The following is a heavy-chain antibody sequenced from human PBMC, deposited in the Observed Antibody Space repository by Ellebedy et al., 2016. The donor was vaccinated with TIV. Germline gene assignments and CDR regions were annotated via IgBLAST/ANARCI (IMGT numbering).Heavy chain of an antibody. V-gene: IGHV1-18*04. Sequence: AASVKVSCKASGYTFTTYGINWVRQAPGQGLEWMGWTSAYNGNTENAQKFQCRVTMTTDTSTSTAYMELSSLMSDDTAVYFCARGNWGEVGDYWGQGTRVTVSS. CDR3: ARGNWGEVGDY. CDR1: GYTFTTYG. D-gene: IGHD7-27*01. CDR2: TSAYNGNT. J-gene: IGHJ4*02.